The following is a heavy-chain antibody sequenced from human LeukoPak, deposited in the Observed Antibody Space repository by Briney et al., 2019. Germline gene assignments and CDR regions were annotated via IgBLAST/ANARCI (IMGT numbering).Heavy chain of an antibody. V-gene: IGHV1-2*02. CDR1: GYTVTGHY. Sequence: GASVKVSCKASGYTVTGHYLHWMRQAPGQGLEWMGWINPNSGVTNYAQKFQGRVTMTRDTSINTAYMELHSLTSDDTAMYYCAKEAYSGFSSSYNMDSWGQGTLVTVSS. D-gene: IGHD5-18*01. J-gene: IGHJ4*02. CDR3: AKEAYSGFSSSYNMDS. CDR2: INPNSGVT.